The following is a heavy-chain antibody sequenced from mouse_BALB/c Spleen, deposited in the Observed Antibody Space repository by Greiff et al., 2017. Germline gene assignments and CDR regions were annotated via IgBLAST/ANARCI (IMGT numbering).Heavy chain of an antibody. J-gene: IGHJ2*01. V-gene: IGHV5-4*02. CDR2: ISDGGSYT. D-gene: IGHD3-1*01. CDR1: GFTFSDYY. CDR3: ARDSSGYWDY. Sequence: EVQVVESGGGLVKPGGSLKLSCAASGFTFSDYYMYWVRQTPEKRLEWVATISDGGSYTYYPDSVKGRFTISRDNAKNNLYLQMSSLKSEDTAMYYCARDSSGYWDYWGQGTTLTVSS.